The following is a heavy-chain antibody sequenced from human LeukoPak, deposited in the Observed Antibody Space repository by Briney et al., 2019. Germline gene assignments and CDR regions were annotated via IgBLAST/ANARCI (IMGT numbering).Heavy chain of an antibody. CDR1: GGSFSGYY. Sequence: SETLSLTCAVYGGSFSGYYWSWIRQPTGKGLEWIGEINHSGSTNYNPSLKSRVTISVDTSKNQFSLKLSSVTAADTAVYYCARGSDDYVWGSYRHFYYFDYWGQGTLVTVSS. CDR3: ARGSDDYVWGSYRHFYYFDY. CDR2: INHSGST. J-gene: IGHJ4*02. D-gene: IGHD3-16*02. V-gene: IGHV4-34*01.